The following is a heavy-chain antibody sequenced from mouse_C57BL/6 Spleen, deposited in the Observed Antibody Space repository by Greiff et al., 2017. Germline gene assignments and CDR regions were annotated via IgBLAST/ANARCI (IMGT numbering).Heavy chain of an antibody. Sequence: VQLQQSGAELARPGASVKLSCKASGYTFTSYGISWVKQRTGQGLEWIGEIYPRSGNTYYNEKFKGKATLTADKSSSTAYMELRSLTSEDSAVYFCARVPHLITTVVPFDYWGQGTTLTVSS. J-gene: IGHJ2*01. CDR3: ARVPHLITTVVPFDY. CDR1: GYTFTSYG. CDR2: IYPRSGNT. V-gene: IGHV1-81*01. D-gene: IGHD1-1*01.